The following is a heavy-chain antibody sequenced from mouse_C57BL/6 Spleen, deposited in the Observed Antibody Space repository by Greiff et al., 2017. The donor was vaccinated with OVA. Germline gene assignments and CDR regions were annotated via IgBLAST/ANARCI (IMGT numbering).Heavy chain of an antibody. CDR1: GYTFTSYW. CDR3: ARRTDYYSKRGYAMDY. Sequence: QVQLQQPGAELVKPGASVKMSCKASGYTFTSYWITWVKQRPGQGLEWIGDIYPGSGSTNYNEKFKSKATLTVDTSSSTAYMQLSSLTSEDSAVYYCARRTDYYSKRGYAMDYWGQGTSVTVSS. D-gene: IGHD2-5*01. J-gene: IGHJ4*01. V-gene: IGHV1-55*01. CDR2: IYPGSGST.